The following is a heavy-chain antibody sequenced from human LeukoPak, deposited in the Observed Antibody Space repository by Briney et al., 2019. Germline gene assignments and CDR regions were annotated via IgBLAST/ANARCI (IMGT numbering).Heavy chain of an antibody. J-gene: IGHJ6*03. D-gene: IGHD1-26*01. V-gene: IGHV4-61*01. CDR1: GASLSSGTYY. CDR2: QYYSGSP. CDR3: ARSSGGMYNYYYKDV. Sequence: PSETLSLTCSVSGASLSSGTYYWNWIRQPPGKGLEWIAYQYYSGSPIYNPSLRSRVTISVDTSRDQFSLKVTSVTAADTAIYYCARSSGGMYNYYYKDVWGKGTTVTVSS.